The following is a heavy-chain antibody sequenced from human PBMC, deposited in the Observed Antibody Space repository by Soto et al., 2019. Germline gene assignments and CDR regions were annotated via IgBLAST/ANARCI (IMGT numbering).Heavy chain of an antibody. CDR3: ATAGFRGTAIHQFEH. Sequence: QVHLVQSGAEVKKPASSVKVSCKASGGTFSTYGITWARQAPGHGLAWMGAIIPFFASTSSAQLSRGRLSIAADGVSSAAYMGLSGLTSEDTAIYYCATAGFRGTAIHQFEHGGQGTLVSVS. J-gene: IGHJ4*02. V-gene: IGHV1-69*01. CDR1: GGTFSTYG. CDR2: IIPFFAST. D-gene: IGHD5-12*01.